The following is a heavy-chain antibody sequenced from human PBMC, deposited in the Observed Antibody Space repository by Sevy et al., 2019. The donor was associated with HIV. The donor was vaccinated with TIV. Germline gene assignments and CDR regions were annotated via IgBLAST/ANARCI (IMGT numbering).Heavy chain of an antibody. J-gene: IGHJ5*02. D-gene: IGHD2-2*01. CDR1: GFTFRSYA. Sequence: GGSLRLSCAASGFTFRSYAMSWVRQAPGKGLEWVSAISGSGSTTYYADSVKGRFTISRDNSKNTLYLQMSSLRAEDTAVYYCAKDHCSSTTCYPYNWFDPWGQGTLVTVSS. V-gene: IGHV3-23*01. CDR3: AKDHCSSTTCYPYNWFDP. CDR2: ISGSGSTT.